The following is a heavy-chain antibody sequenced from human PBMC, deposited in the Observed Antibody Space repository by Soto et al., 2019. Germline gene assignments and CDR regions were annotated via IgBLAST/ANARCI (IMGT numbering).Heavy chain of an antibody. CDR1: GYTFTSYA. D-gene: IGHD3-3*01. J-gene: IGHJ6*02. V-gene: IGHV1-3*01. CDR3: ARAGRDFWSGQTSSPRYYYGMDV. CDR2: INAGNGNT. Sequence: ASVKVSCKASGYTFTSYAIHVVRQAPGQRLEWIGWINAGNGNTKYSQKFQGRVTITRDTSASTAYMELSSLRSEDTAVYYCARAGRDFWSGQTSSPRYYYGMDVWGQGTTVTVSS.